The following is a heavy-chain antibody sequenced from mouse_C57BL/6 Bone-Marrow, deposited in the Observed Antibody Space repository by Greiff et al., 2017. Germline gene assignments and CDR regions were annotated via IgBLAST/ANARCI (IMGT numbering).Heavy chain of an antibody. D-gene: IGHD2-3*01. CDR2: IYPGDGDT. CDR1: GYAFSSSW. CDR3: GQGTPLFLYAMDY. V-gene: IGHV1-82*01. Sequence: VQLQQSGPELVKPGASVKISCKASGYAFSSSWMNWVKQRPGKGLEWIGRIYPGDGDTNYNGKFKGKATLTADKSSSTAYMQLSSLTSEDSAVYFCGQGTPLFLYAMDYWGQGTSVTVSS. J-gene: IGHJ4*01.